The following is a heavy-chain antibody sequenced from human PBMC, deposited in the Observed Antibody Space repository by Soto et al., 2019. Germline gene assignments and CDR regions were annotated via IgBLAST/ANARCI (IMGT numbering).Heavy chain of an antibody. Sequence: QVQLVESGGGVVQPGTSLRLSCAASGYTFRSHGIHWVRQAPGKGLEWVALISYNGSNTYYADSVKGRFTISRDNSKNTVFLQMNSLRAEDTAVYYCATPLLRYFDWLSYFDYWGQGSLVTVSS. J-gene: IGHJ4*02. D-gene: IGHD3-9*01. CDR3: ATPLLRYFDWLSYFDY. CDR2: ISYNGSNT. V-gene: IGHV3-30-3*01. CDR1: GYTFRSHG.